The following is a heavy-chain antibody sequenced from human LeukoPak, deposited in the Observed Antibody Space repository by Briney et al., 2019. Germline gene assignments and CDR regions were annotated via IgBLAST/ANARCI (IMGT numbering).Heavy chain of an antibody. J-gene: IGHJ4*02. Sequence: PGGSLRLSCAASGFTFSSYAMSWVRQAPGKGLEWVSAISGSGGSTYYADSVKGRFTISRDNSKNTLYLQMNSLKTEDTAVYYCTTKREETYYYDSSGYYYWGQGTLVTVSS. V-gene: IGHV3-23*01. CDR1: GFTFSSYA. CDR2: ISGSGGST. CDR3: TTKREETYYYDSSGYYY. D-gene: IGHD3-22*01.